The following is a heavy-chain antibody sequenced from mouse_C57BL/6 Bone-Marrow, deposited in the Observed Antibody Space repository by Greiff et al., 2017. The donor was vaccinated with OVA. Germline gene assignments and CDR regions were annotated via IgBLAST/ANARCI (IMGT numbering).Heavy chain of an antibody. J-gene: IGHJ2*01. CDR3: ARGKLGRYFDY. CDR2: INPGSGGT. V-gene: IGHV1-54*01. Sequence: VKLMESGAELLRPGTSVKVSCKASGYAFTNYLIEWVKQRPGQGLEWIGVINPGSGGTNYNEKFKVKATLTADKSSSTAYMQLSSLTSEDSAVYFCARGKLGRYFDYWGQGTTLTVSS. D-gene: IGHD4-1*01. CDR1: GYAFTNYL.